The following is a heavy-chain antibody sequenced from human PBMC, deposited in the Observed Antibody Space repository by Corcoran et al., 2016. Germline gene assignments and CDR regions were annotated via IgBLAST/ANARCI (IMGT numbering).Heavy chain of an antibody. Sequence: QVQLQQWGAGLLKPSETLSLTCAVYGGSFSGYYWSWIRQPPGKGLEWIGEIKHSGSTNYNPSLKSRVTISVDTSKNQFSLKLSSVTAADTAVYYCARGITMVRGVFDYWGQGTLVTVSS. CDR3: ARGITMVRGVFDY. D-gene: IGHD3-10*01. V-gene: IGHV4-34*01. CDR2: IKHSGST. CDR1: GGSFSGYY. J-gene: IGHJ4*02.